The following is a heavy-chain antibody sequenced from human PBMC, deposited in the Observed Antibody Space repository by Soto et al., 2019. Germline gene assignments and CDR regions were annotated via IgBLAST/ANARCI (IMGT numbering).Heavy chain of an antibody. CDR3: ASGGLWFGKKHYYYGMDV. CDR1: GDSITSNSYF. J-gene: IGHJ6*02. V-gene: IGHV4-39*01. CDR2: IYYSGTT. D-gene: IGHD3-10*01. Sequence: SETLSLTCTVSGDSITSNSYFWAWIRQPPGKGLEWIGSIYYSGTTYYNPSLKSRVTISVDRSKNQFSLKLSSVTAADTAVYYCASGGLWFGKKHYYYGMDVWGQGTTVT.